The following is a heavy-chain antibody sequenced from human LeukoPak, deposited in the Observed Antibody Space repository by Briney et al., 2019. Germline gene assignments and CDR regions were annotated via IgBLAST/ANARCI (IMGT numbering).Heavy chain of an antibody. CDR3: ARHVGQLLIYNYYGLDV. Sequence: PSETLSLTCTVSGGSISSSSYYWGWIRQPPGMGLEWIGAMYYSGSTYYNPSLKSRVTMSVDTSKNQFFLMLNSVTAADTAVNYCARHVGQLLIYNYYGLDVWGQGTTVTVSS. CDR1: GGSISSSSYY. D-gene: IGHD1-1*01. V-gene: IGHV4-39*01. CDR2: MYYSGST. J-gene: IGHJ6*02.